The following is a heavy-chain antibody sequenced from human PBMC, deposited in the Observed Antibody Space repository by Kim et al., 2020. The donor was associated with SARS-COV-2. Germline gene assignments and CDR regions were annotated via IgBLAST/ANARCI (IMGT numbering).Heavy chain of an antibody. CDR1: GFTFSSYW. V-gene: IGHV3-74*01. Sequence: GGSLRLSCAASGFTFSSYWMHWVRQAPGKGLVWVSRSNSDGSSTSYADSVKGRFTISRDNAKNTLYLQMNSLRAEDTAVYYCASGDILEWLLSYYYYYYMDVWGRGTTVTVSS. J-gene: IGHJ6*03. CDR2: SNSDGSST. D-gene: IGHD3-3*01. CDR3: ASGDILEWLLSYYYYYYMDV.